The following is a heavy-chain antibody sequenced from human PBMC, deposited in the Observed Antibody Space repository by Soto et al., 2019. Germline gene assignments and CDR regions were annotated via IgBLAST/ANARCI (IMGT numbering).Heavy chain of an antibody. CDR2: ISYDGSNK. CDR3: ARDSGSYYVDYYYYGMDV. J-gene: IGHJ6*02. D-gene: IGHD1-26*01. V-gene: IGHV3-30-3*01. Sequence: GGSLRLSCAASGFTFSSYAMHWVRQAPGKGLEWVAVISYDGSNKYYADSVKGRFTISRDNSKNTLYLQMNSLRAEDTAVYYCARDSGSYYVDYYYYGMDVWGQGTTVTVSS. CDR1: GFTFSSYA.